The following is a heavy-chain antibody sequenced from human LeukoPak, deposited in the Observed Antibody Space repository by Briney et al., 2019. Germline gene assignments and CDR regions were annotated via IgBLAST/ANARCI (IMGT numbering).Heavy chain of an antibody. V-gene: IGHV3-23*01. CDR1: GFSFNIYA. CDR2: IGSGSVDK. D-gene: IGHD3-3*01. J-gene: IGHJ5*01. Sequence: TGGSLRLSCAASGFSFNIYAMGWVRQAPGKGPEWVSVIGSGSVDKHYADTVRGRFDISRDNSKNRLFLQMNSLRVEDSGVYYCAKRVPLTALDSWGQGTLVTVSS. CDR3: AKRVPLTALDS.